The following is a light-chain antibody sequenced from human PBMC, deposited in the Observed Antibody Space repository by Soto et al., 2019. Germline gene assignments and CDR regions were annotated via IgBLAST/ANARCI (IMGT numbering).Light chain of an antibody. CDR2: DAS. Sequence: DIQMTQSPSTLSASVGDRVTITCRASQTINSWLAWYQQKPGKAPKVLIFDASSLKTGVPSRFSGSGSGTEFTLTISNLQPDDFATYYCQQTYSTPLTFGGGTKVDIK. J-gene: IGKJ4*01. CDR1: QTINSW. CDR3: QQTYSTPLT. V-gene: IGKV1-5*01.